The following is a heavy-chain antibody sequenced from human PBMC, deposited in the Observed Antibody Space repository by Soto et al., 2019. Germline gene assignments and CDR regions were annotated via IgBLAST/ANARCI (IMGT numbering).Heavy chain of an antibody. CDR2: IYWTDDK. CDR1: GFSLITSAVG. J-gene: IGHJ4*02. Sequence: QITLKESGPTLVKPTQTLTLTCTFSGFSLITSAVGVGWIRQPPGKALEWLALIYWTDDKHYSPSLKSRLTITKDTSKNQVVLTVTNVDPEDTATYYCAYRTLRHRDFDYWGQGTLVTVSS. CDR3: AYRTLRHRDFDY. V-gene: IGHV2-5*01.